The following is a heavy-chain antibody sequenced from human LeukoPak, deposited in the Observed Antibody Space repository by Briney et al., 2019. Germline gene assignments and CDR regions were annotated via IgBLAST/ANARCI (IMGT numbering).Heavy chain of an antibody. Sequence: PGGSLRLSCAASGFTFSSYGMSWVRQAPGKGLEWVSAISGSGGSTYYADSVKGRFTISRDNSKNTLYLQMNSLRAEDTAVYYCARDGSGSYKAGDYWGQGTLVTVSS. CDR3: ARDGSGSYKAGDY. J-gene: IGHJ4*02. CDR1: GFTFSSYG. V-gene: IGHV3-23*01. D-gene: IGHD3-10*01. CDR2: ISGSGGST.